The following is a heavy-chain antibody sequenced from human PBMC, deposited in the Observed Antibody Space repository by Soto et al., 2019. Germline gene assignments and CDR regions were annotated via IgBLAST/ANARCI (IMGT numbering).Heavy chain of an antibody. D-gene: IGHD2-21*02. CDR1: GGSISGYY. CDR3: ARDLWGYCGTDCYPLDV. Sequence: SETLSVTCTVSGGSISGYYWSWIRPHPGKGLEWIGYIYYSGSTNYNPSLKSRVTISVDTSKNQFSLKLSSVTAADTAVYYCARDLWGYCGTDCYPLDVWGQGTTVTVSS. CDR2: IYYSGST. V-gene: IGHV4-59*01. J-gene: IGHJ6*02.